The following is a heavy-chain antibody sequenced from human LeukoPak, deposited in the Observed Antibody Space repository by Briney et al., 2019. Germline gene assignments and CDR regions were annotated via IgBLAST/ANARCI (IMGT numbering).Heavy chain of an antibody. D-gene: IGHD3-3*01. Sequence: ASVKVSCKASGYTFTSYGISWVRQAPGQGLEWMGWINPNSGGTNYAQKFQGRVTMTRDTSISTAYMELSRLRSDDTAVYYCARDMGSDFWSGYPTPNYFDYWGQGTLVTVSS. CDR2: INPNSGGT. CDR1: GYTFTSYG. CDR3: ARDMGSDFWSGYPTPNYFDY. J-gene: IGHJ4*02. V-gene: IGHV1-2*02.